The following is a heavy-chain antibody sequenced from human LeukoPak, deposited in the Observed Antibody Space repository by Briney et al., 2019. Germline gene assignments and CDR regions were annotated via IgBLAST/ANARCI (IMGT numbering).Heavy chain of an antibody. D-gene: IGHD6-19*01. CDR1: GGSISSYY. V-gene: IGHV4-4*07. CDR3: ARERYSGWYPAFDI. J-gene: IGHJ3*02. Sequence: SETLSLTCTVSGGSISSYYWSWIRRPAGKGLEWIGRIYSSGSTNYSPSLKSRVTMSVDTSKNQFSLKLNSVTAADTAVYYCARERYSGWYPAFDIWGQGTMVTVSS. CDR2: IYSSGST.